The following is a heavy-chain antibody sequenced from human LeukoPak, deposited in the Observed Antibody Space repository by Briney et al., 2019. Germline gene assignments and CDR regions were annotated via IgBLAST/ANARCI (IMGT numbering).Heavy chain of an antibody. J-gene: IGHJ3*01. CDR2: INSGSNSI. CDR3: AREDNAFEL. Sequence: GGSLRLSCAASGFNFNDYEMNWVRQAPGKGLEWIAYINSGSNSIYYADSVRGRVAISRHSASQSVHLQMNSLRVEDTGVYFCAREDNAFELWGQGTVVTVSS. V-gene: IGHV3-48*03. D-gene: IGHD2-15*01. CDR1: GFNFNDYE.